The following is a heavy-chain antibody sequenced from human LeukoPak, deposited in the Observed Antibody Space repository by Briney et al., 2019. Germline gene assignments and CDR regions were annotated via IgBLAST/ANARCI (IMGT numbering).Heavy chain of an antibody. Sequence: GGSLRLSCAASGFTFSSYGMSWVRQAPGKGLEWVSAISGSGGSTYYADSVKGRFTISRDNSKNTLYLQMNSLRAEDTAVYYCAKDGYYGSGNRYFDYWGQGTLVTVSS. J-gene: IGHJ4*02. D-gene: IGHD3-10*01. CDR1: GFTFSSYG. CDR3: AKDGYYGSGNRYFDY. V-gene: IGHV3-23*01. CDR2: ISGSGGST.